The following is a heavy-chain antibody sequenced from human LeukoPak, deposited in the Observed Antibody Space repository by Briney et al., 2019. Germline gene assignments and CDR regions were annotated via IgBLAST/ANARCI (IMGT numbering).Heavy chain of an antibody. CDR3: ARDESRVGATPGGLDY. Sequence: GGSLRLSCEGSGFSFSKHGLNWVRQAPGKGLEWVSSISSSGTYIYYADSLKGRFTISRDNAKNSLYLQMNSLRAEDTAVYYCARDESRVGATPGGLDYWGQGTLVTVSS. J-gene: IGHJ4*02. V-gene: IGHV3-21*01. D-gene: IGHD1-26*01. CDR1: GFSFSKHG. CDR2: ISSSGTYI.